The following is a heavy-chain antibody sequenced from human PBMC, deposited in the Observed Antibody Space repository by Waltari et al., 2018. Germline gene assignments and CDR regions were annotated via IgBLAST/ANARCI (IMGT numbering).Heavy chain of an antibody. CDR1: GGPISSGSYY. Sequence: QVQLQESGPGLVKPSQTLSLTCTVSGGPISSGSYYWSWIRQPAGKGLEWIGRIYTSGSTNYNPSLKSRVTISVDTSKNQFSLKLSSVTAADTAVYYCARDLGYWGQGTLVTVSS. V-gene: IGHV4-61*02. CDR3: ARDLGY. J-gene: IGHJ4*02. CDR2: IYTSGST.